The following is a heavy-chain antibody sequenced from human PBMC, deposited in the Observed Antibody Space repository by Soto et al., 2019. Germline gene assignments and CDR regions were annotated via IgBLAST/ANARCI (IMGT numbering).Heavy chain of an antibody. V-gene: IGHV3-74*01. CDR1: GFRVSDYW. Sequence: EVQLVESGGGLVQPGGSLRLACAGSGFRVSDYWMHWVRHAPGKGLVWVSRVSNEGSKEYADFVKGRFTLSKDNTKNTLYLEMDSLSVEDTALYDFTATPRNGMGVWGQGTKVAVAS. J-gene: IGHJ6*02. CDR3: TATPRNGMGV. CDR2: VSNEGSK.